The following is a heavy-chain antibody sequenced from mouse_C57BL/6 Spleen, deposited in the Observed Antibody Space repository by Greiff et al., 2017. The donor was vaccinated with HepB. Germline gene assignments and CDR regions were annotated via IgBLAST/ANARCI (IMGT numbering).Heavy chain of an antibody. V-gene: IGHV5-6*01. CDR3: APSYSNPFDY. CDR1: GFTFSSYG. J-gene: IGHJ2*01. Sequence: EVQLVESGGDLVKPGGSLKLSCAASGFTFSSYGMSWVRQTPDKRLEWVATISSGGSYTYYPDSVKGRFTISRDNAKNTLYLQMSSLKSEDTAMYHCAPSYSNPFDYWGQGTTLTVSS. D-gene: IGHD2-5*01. CDR2: ISSGGSYT.